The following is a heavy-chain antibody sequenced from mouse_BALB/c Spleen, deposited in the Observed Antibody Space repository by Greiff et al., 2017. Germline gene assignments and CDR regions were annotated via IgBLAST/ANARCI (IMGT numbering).Heavy chain of an antibody. CDR3: ASIYYYGSSYHY. D-gene: IGHD1-1*01. CDR1: GYSITSGYY. J-gene: IGHJ2*01. Sequence: DVKLQESGPGLVKPSQSLSLTCSVTGYSITSGYYWNWIRQFPGNKLEWMGYISYDGSNNYNPSLKNRISITRDTSKNQFFLKLNSVTTEDTATYYCASIYYYGSSYHYWGQGTTLTVSS. V-gene: IGHV3-6*02. CDR2: ISYDGSN.